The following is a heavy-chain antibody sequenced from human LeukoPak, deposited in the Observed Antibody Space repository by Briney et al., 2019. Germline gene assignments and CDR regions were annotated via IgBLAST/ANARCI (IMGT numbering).Heavy chain of an antibody. CDR3: AKAVFIAVAGFDY. Sequence: PGGSLRLSCAASGFTVSSNYMSWVRQAPGKGLEWVSAISGSGGSTYYADSVKGRFTISRDNSKNTLYLQMNSLRAEDTAVYYCAKAVFIAVAGFDYWGQGTLVTVSS. CDR1: GFTVSSNY. CDR2: ISGSGGST. J-gene: IGHJ4*02. D-gene: IGHD6-19*01. V-gene: IGHV3-23*01.